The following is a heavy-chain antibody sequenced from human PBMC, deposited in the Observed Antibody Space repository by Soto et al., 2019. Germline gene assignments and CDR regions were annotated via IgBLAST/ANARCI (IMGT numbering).Heavy chain of an antibody. CDR1: GGSFSGYY. CDR3: AGRHIAAAGSTFDY. D-gene: IGHD6-13*01. CDR2: INHSGST. Sequence: SETLSLTCAVYGGSFSGYYWSWIRQPPGKGLEWIGEINHSGSTNYNPSLKSRVTISVDTSKNQFSLKLSSVTAADTAVYYCAGRHIAAAGSTFDYWGQGTLVTVSS. V-gene: IGHV4-34*01. J-gene: IGHJ4*02.